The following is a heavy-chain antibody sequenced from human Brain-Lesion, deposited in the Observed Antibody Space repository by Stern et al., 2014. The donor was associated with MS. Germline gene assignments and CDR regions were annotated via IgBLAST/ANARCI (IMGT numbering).Heavy chain of an antibody. D-gene: IGHD5-18*01. CDR1: GDSISSGSFY. Sequence: QVQLVQSGPGLVKPSQTLSLTCIVSGDSISSGSFYWNWIRLPAGKGLEWIGRIYSSGSNNSHNYLKSRVTISGDTSKNQFPMKVISMTAADTAVYYCARETGGYTYGDTDFFDYWGQGALVTVSS. CDR3: ARETGGYTYGDTDFFDY. V-gene: IGHV4-61*02. J-gene: IGHJ4*02. CDR2: IYSSGSN.